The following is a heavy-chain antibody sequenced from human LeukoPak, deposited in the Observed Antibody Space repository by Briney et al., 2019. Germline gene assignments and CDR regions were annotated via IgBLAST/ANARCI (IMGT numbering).Heavy chain of an antibody. D-gene: IGHD5-18*01. V-gene: IGHV4-30-4*08. CDR2: IYYSGST. J-gene: IGHJ4*02. CDR3: ASRGYSYGYHPSIDY. Sequence: SQTLSLTCTVSGGSISSGDYYWSWIRQPPGKGLEWIGYIYYSGSTYYNPSLKSRVTISVDTSKNQFSLKLSSVTAADTAVYYCASRGYSYGYHPSIDYWGQGTLVTVSS. CDR1: GGSISSGDYY.